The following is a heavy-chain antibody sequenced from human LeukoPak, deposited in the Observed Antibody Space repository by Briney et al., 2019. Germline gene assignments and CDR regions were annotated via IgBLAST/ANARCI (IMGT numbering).Heavy chain of an antibody. CDR1: GGSISSYY. J-gene: IGHJ6*02. D-gene: IGHD2/OR15-2a*01. CDR2: IYYSGST. V-gene: IGHV4-59*01. Sequence: SETLSLTCTVSGGSISSYYWSWLRQPPGKGLEWIGYIYYSGSTKYNASLKSRVTISVDTSKNQFSLKLSSVTAADTAVYYCARDPSMADYYYYGMDVWGQGTTVTVSS. CDR3: ARDPSMADYYYYGMDV.